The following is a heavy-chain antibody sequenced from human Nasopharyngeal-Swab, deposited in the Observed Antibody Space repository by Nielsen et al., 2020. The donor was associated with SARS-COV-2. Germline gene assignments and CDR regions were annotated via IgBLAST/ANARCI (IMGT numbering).Heavy chain of an antibody. V-gene: IGHV3-73*01. Sequence: GGSLRLSCAASGFTFSDSAIHWVRQASGKGLEWVGRIRSKGNTYATAYAASVKGRFIIFRDDPTNTAYLQMNSPKTEDTAVYYCTRCGGGCYSGRDYWGQGTLVTVSS. CDR3: TRCGGGCYSGRDY. CDR1: GFTFSDSA. J-gene: IGHJ4*02. CDR2: IRSKGNTYAT. D-gene: IGHD2-21*02.